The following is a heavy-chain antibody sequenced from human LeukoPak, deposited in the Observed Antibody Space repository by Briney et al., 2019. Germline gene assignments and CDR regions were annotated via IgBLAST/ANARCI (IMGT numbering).Heavy chain of an antibody. CDR1: GGSTSSYY. Sequence: SETLSLTCTVSGGSTSSYYRSWIRQPPGKGLEWIGYIYYSGSTNYNPSLKSRVTISVDTSKNQFSLKLSSVTAADTAVYYCATLMDYYGSGSLYDAFDIWGQGTMVTVSS. V-gene: IGHV4-59*08. CDR2: IYYSGST. CDR3: ATLMDYYGSGSLYDAFDI. D-gene: IGHD3-10*01. J-gene: IGHJ3*02.